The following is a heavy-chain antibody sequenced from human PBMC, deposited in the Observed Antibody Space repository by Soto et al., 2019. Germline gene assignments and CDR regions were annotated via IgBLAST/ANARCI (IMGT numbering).Heavy chain of an antibody. CDR2: INAGNGNT. Sequence: ASVKVSCKASGYTFTSYYMHWVRQAPGQGLEWMGRINAGNGNTSYSQKFQGRVTITRGTSASTAYMELSSLRSEDTAVYYCARVSSSSGSYYYYGMDVWGQGTTVTVSS. J-gene: IGHJ6*02. CDR3: ARVSSSSGSYYYYGMDV. CDR1: GYTFTSYY. V-gene: IGHV1-3*01. D-gene: IGHD6-6*01.